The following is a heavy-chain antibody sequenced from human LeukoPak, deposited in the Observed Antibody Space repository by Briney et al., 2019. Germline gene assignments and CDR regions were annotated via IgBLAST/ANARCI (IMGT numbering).Heavy chain of an antibody. Sequence: PSETLSLTCTVSGGSISSSSYYWSWIRQPPGKGLEWIGYIYYSGSTNYNPSLKSRVTISVDTSKNQFSLKLSSVTAADTAVYYCAIRRDGYGGFDPWGQGTLVTVSS. CDR2: IYYSGST. CDR3: AIRRDGYGGFDP. D-gene: IGHD5-24*01. J-gene: IGHJ5*02. CDR1: GGSISSSSYY. V-gene: IGHV4-61*01.